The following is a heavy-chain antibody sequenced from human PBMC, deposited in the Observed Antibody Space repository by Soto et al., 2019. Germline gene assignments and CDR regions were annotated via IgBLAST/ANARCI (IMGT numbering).Heavy chain of an antibody. CDR1: GYTFTIYA. V-gene: IGHV1-3*01. CDR2: INAGNGNT. Sequence: ASVKVSCKASGYTFTIYAMHWVRQAPGQRLEWMGWINAGNGNTKYSQKFQGRVTITRDTSASTAYMELSSLRSEDTAVYYCARTEASVRGVIISYFDYWGQGTLVTVSS. CDR3: ARTEASVRGVIISYFDY. D-gene: IGHD3-10*01. J-gene: IGHJ4*02.